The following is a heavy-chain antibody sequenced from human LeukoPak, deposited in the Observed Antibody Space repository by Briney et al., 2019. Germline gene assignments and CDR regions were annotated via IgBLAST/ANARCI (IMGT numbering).Heavy chain of an antibody. CDR1: GGSISNYY. J-gene: IGHJ5*02. D-gene: IGHD3-22*01. V-gene: IGHV4-59*08. CDR2: VYYSGST. Sequence: PSETLSLTCTVSGGSISNYYWSWIRQPPGKRLEWIAYVYYSGSTDYNPSLKSRVTISVDTSRNQFSLKLSSVTAADTAVYYCARHLTQYSSGYHNWFDPWGQGTLVTVSS. CDR3: ARHLTQYSSGYHNWFDP.